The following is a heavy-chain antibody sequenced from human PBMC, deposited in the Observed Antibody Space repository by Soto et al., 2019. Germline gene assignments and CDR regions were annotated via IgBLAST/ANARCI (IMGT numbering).Heavy chain of an antibody. CDR2: ISSNGGST. CDR1: GFTFSSYA. Sequence: GGSLRLSCAASGFTFSSYAMHWVRQAPGKGLEYVSAISSNGGSTYYANSVKGRFTISRDNSKNTLYLQMGSLRAEDMAVYYCARADGSETSDVGLLDYWGQGTLVTVSS. CDR3: ARADGSETSDVGLLDY. D-gene: IGHD2-15*01. V-gene: IGHV3-64*01. J-gene: IGHJ4*02.